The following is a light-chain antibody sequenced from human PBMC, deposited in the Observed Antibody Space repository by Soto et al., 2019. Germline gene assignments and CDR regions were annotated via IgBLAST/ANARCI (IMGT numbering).Light chain of an antibody. V-gene: IGKV3-20*01. Sequence: EIVLTQSPGTLSLSPGERATLSCRASQSVSSSYLAWYQQKPGQAPRLLIYGASSRATGIPDRFSGSGSGTDFTSTIRRLEPEDFAVYYCQHRKTFGQGTKVEIK. CDR3: QHRKT. J-gene: IGKJ1*01. CDR2: GAS. CDR1: QSVSSSY.